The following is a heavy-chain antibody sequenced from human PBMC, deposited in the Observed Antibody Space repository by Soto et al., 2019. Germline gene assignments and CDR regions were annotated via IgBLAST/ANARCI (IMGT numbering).Heavy chain of an antibody. Sequence: GGSLRLSCAASGFTFSSYGMHWVRQAPGKELEWVAVISYDGSNKYYADSVKGRFTISRDNSKNTLYLQMNSLRAEDTAVYYCAKDGGIAARLGHDYYYGMDVWGQGTTVTVSS. J-gene: IGHJ6*02. D-gene: IGHD6-6*01. CDR3: AKDGGIAARLGHDYYYGMDV. V-gene: IGHV3-30*18. CDR1: GFTFSSYG. CDR2: ISYDGSNK.